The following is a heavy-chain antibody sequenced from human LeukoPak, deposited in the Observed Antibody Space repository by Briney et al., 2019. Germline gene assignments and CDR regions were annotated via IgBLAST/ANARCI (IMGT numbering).Heavy chain of an antibody. D-gene: IGHD2-8*01. V-gene: IGHV4-31*03. Sequence: SQTLSLTCTVSGGSISSGGYYWSWIRQHPGKGLEWIGYIYYSGSTHYNPSLKSRVTISVDTSKNQFSLKLSSVTAADTAVYYCAREGYCTNGVCYKDYYYYMDVWGKGTTVTVSS. CDR1: GGSISSGGYY. J-gene: IGHJ6*03. CDR3: AREGYCTNGVCYKDYYYYMDV. CDR2: IYYSGST.